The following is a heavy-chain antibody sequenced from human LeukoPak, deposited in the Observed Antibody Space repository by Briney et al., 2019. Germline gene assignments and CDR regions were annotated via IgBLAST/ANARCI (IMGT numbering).Heavy chain of an antibody. CDR3: ARGGRLGATDYYYYYGMDV. CDR1: GGSISSYY. J-gene: IGHJ6*02. Sequence: PSETLSLTCTVSGGSISSYYWSWIRQPPGKGLERIGYIYYSGSTDYNPSLKSRVTISVDTSKKQFSLKLSSVTAADTAMYYCARGGRLGATDYYYYYGMDVWGQGTTVTVSS. CDR2: IYYSGST. V-gene: IGHV4-59*01. D-gene: IGHD1-26*01.